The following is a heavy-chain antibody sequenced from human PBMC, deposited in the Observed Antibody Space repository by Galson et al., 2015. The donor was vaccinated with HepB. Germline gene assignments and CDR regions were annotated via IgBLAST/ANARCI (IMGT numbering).Heavy chain of an antibody. Sequence: SLRLSCAASGFTFSSYWMHWVRQAPGKGLVWVSRINSDGSSTSYADSVKGRFTISRDNAKNTLYLQMNSLRAEDTAVYYCARDVTTVVTTNYYGMDVWGQGTTVTVSS. D-gene: IGHD4-23*01. V-gene: IGHV3-74*01. CDR1: GFTFSSYW. J-gene: IGHJ6*02. CDR2: INSDGSST. CDR3: ARDVTTVVTTNYYGMDV.